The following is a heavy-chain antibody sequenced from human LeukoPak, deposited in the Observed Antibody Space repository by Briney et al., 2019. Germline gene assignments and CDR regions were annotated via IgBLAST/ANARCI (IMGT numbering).Heavy chain of an antibody. D-gene: IGHD4-23*01. CDR1: GYTFTTYP. J-gene: IGHJ4*02. CDR3: ARGSPAGNSFHLDY. Sequence: ASVKVSCKASGYTFTTYPIHWVRQAPGQRLEWMGWINAGNGNTKYSQKFQGRVTITRDTSASTAYMELSSLRSEDTAVYYCARGSPAGNSFHLDYWGQGTLVTVSS. V-gene: IGHV1-3*01. CDR2: INAGNGNT.